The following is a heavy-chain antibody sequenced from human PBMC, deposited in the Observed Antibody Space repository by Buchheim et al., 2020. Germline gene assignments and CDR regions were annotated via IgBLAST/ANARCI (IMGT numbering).Heavy chain of an antibody. D-gene: IGHD1-26*01. CDR3: ARQRRVGWELLLDAFDI. CDR1: GVSISSSSYY. CDR2: IYYSGST. V-gene: IGHV4-39*01. Sequence: QLQLQESGPGLVKPSETLSLTCTVSGVSISSSSYYWGWIRQPPGKGLEWIGSIYYSGSTSYNPSLNSRVTISVDTSTNQFSLKLSSVTAADTAVYYCARQRRVGWELLLDAFDIWGQGT. J-gene: IGHJ3*02.